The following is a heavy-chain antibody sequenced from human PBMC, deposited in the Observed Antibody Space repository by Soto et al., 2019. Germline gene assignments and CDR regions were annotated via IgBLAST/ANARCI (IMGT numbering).Heavy chain of an antibody. CDR1: GFTVSSNY. D-gene: IGHD3-22*01. V-gene: IGHV3-66*01. J-gene: IGHJ4*02. CDR3: ASETDYYDSSGREKFAY. Sequence: PGGSLRLSCAASGFTVSSNYMSWVRQAPGKGLEWVSVIYSGGFTYYADSVKGRFTISRDNSKNTLYLQMNSLRAEDTAVYYCASETDYYDSSGREKFAYWGQGTLVTVSS. CDR2: IYSGGFT.